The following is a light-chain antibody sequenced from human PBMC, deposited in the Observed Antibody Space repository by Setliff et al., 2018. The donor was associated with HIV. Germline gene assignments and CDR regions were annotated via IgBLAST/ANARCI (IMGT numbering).Light chain of an antibody. CDR2: EVT. CDR1: SSDVGSHNL. CDR3: CSYAGNSTYV. V-gene: IGLV2-23*02. Sequence: QSALTQPASVSGSPGQLVTISCSGTSSDVGSHNLVSWYQQHPDKAPKVMIYEVTKRPSGISNRFSGSKSGNTASLTISGLQAEDEADYYCCSYAGNSTYVFGTGTKVTVL. J-gene: IGLJ1*01.